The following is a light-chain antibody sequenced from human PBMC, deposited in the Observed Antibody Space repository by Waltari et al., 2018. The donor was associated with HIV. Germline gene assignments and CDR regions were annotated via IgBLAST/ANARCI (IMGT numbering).Light chain of an antibody. Sequence: QTELAHSLSAPGTPRQRSTISGSGSSSNSERNDVYWYKQFPGATPKVLIYTDNERPAGGPDRISGSKCGTSASLLIGGLRSDDEADYYCAVWDESLDGWLVGGGTKLTVL. CDR3: AVWDESLDGWL. J-gene: IGLJ3*02. CDR2: TDN. CDR1: SSNSERND. V-gene: IGLV1-47*02.